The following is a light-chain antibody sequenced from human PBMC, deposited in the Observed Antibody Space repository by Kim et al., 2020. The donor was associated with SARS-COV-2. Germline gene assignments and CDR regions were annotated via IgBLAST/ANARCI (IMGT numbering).Light chain of an antibody. J-gene: IGLJ2*01. CDR1: KLGDKY. V-gene: IGLV3-1*01. Sequence: SYELTQPPSVSVSPGQTASITCSGDKLGDKYACWYQQKPGQSPVLVIYQDSKRPSGIPERFSGSNSGNTATLTISGTQAMDAADYYCQAWDSSTEAVFGGGTKLTVL. CDR3: QAWDSSTEAV. CDR2: QDS.